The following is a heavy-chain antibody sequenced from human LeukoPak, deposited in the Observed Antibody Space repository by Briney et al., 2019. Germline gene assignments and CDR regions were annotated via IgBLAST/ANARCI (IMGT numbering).Heavy chain of an antibody. CDR2: IYYSGST. D-gene: IGHD3-3*01. V-gene: IGHV4-59*01. Sequence: SETLSLTCTVSGGSISSYYWSWIRQPPGKGLEWIGYIYYSGSTNYNPSLKSRVTISVDTSKNQFSLKLSSVTAADTAVYYCASRVLESDYYYYYYMDVWGKGTTVTVSS. J-gene: IGHJ6*03. CDR3: ASRVLESDYYYYYYMDV. CDR1: GGSISSYY.